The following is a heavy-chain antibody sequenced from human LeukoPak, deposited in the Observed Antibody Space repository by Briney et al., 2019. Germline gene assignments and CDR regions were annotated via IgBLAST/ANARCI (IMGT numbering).Heavy chain of an antibody. V-gene: IGHV2-5*01. CDR2: IYWNDDK. D-gene: IGHD3-3*01. Sequence: SGPTLVKPTQTLTLTCTFSGFSLSTSGVGVGWIRQPPGKALEWLALIYWNDDKRYSPSLKSRLTITKDTSKNQVVLTMTNMDPVDTATYYCAHNGITIFGPYYCGMDVWGQGTTVTVSS. CDR1: GFSLSTSGVG. J-gene: IGHJ6*02. CDR3: AHNGITIFGPYYCGMDV.